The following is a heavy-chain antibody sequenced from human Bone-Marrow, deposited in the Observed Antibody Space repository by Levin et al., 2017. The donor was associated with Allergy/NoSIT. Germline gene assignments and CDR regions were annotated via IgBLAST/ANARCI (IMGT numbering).Heavy chain of an antibody. D-gene: IGHD2-2*03. J-gene: IGHJ5*02. CDR2: ISWNSGSI. V-gene: IGHV3-9*01. CDR3: AKEKLGFGFDP. CDR1: GFTFDDYA. Sequence: GGSLRLSCAASGFTFDDYAMHWVRQAPGKGLEWVSGISWNSGSIGYADSVKGRFTISRDNAKNSLYLQMNSLRAEDTALYYCAKEKLGFGFDPWGQGTLVTVSS.